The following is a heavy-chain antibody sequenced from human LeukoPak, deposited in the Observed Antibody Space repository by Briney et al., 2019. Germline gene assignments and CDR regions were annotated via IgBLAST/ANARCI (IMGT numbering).Heavy chain of an antibody. V-gene: IGHV3-23*01. CDR2: ISGSGGST. D-gene: IGHD3-3*01. CDR3: AKRPYDFWSGYYGVIDY. J-gene: IGHJ4*02. CDR1: GFTFSSYA. Sequence: GGSLRLSCAASGFTFSSYAMSWVRQAPGKGLEWVSAISGSGGSTYYADSVKGWFTISRDNSKNTLYLQMNSLRAEDTAVYYCAKRPYDFWSGYYGVIDYWGQGTLVTVSS.